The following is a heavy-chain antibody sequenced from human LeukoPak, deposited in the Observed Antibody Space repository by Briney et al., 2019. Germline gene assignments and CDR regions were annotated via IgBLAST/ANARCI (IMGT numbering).Heavy chain of an antibody. Sequence: SETLSLTCTVSGGSISSGSYYWGWIRQPPGKGLEWIGNIFYSGSTYYKPSLKSRVTISVDTSKNQFTLKLSSVTAADTAVYYCARLARDVYNIIAYFFDQWGQGTLVTVSS. CDR1: GGSISSGSYY. D-gene: IGHD5-24*01. CDR2: IFYSGST. J-gene: IGHJ4*02. V-gene: IGHV4-39*01. CDR3: ARLARDVYNIIAYFFDQ.